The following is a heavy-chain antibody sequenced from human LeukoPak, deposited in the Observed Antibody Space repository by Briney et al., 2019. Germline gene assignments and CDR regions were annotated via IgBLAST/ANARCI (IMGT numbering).Heavy chain of an antibody. D-gene: IGHD6-13*01. J-gene: IGHJ4*02. CDR3: ARLGVAAAVDYFDY. Sequence: SETLSLTCTVSGGSISSYGWSWVRQPPGKGLEWIGSIYYSGSTYYNPSLKSRVTISVDTSTNQFSLKLSSVTAADTAVYYCARLGVAAAVDYFDYWGQGNLVTVSA. CDR1: GGSISSYG. V-gene: IGHV4-39*01. CDR2: IYYSGST.